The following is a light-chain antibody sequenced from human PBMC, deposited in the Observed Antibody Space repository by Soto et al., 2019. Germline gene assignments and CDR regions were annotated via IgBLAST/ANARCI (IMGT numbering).Light chain of an antibody. J-gene: IGKJ2*01. CDR2: SAT. CDR1: QSIASF. V-gene: IGKV1-39*01. Sequence: IRMTRSPCALSPYVSNRITSTCRPSQSIASFLNWYQQKPGKAPRLLIYSATNLYSGVPSRFSGSDAVTDFTLTISSLQPEDFATYFRQQSYSIPHTFGQGTKVDIK. CDR3: QQSYSIPHT.